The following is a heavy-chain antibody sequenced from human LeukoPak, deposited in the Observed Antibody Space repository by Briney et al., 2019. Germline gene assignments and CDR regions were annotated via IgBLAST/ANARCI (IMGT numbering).Heavy chain of an antibody. Sequence: SDTLSLTCAVSGYSISSSNWWGWIRQPPGKGLEWIGYIYYSGSIYYNPSLKSRVTMSVDTSKNQFSLKLSSVTAVDTAVYYCARTMSSSHTVYGMDVWGQGTTVTVSS. J-gene: IGHJ6*02. D-gene: IGHD2-2*02. V-gene: IGHV4-28*05. CDR1: GYSISSSNW. CDR2: IYYSGSI. CDR3: ARTMSSSHTVYGMDV.